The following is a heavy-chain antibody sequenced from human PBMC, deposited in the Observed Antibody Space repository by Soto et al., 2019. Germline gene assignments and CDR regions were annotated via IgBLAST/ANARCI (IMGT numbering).Heavy chain of an antibody. CDR2: INAGNGNT. J-gene: IGHJ6*02. CDR1: GYTFTSYA. Sequence: ASVKVSCKASGYTFTSYAMHWVRQAPGQRLEWMGWINAGNGNTKYSQKFQGRVTITRDTSASTAYMELSSLRSEDTAVYYCAREMSVGSYYDFWSGYYTGSSDYYYGMDVWGQGTTVTVS. D-gene: IGHD3-3*01. V-gene: IGHV1-3*01. CDR3: AREMSVGSYYDFWSGYYTGSSDYYYGMDV.